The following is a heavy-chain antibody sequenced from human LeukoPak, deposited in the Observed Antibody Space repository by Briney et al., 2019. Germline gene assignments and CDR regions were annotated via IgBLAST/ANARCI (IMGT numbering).Heavy chain of an antibody. Sequence: GESLKISCKGSGYSFTSYWIGWVRQMPGKGLEWMGIIYPGDSDTRYSPSFQGQVTISADKSISTAYLQWSSLKASDTAMYYCARRAVPAAKSQIYYYYMDVWGKGTTVTVSS. CDR2: IYPGDSDT. J-gene: IGHJ6*03. CDR3: ARRAVPAAKSQIYYYYMDV. V-gene: IGHV5-51*01. CDR1: GYSFTSYW. D-gene: IGHD2-2*01.